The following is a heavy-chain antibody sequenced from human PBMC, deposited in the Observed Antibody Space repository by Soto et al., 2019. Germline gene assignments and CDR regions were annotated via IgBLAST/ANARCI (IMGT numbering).Heavy chain of an antibody. CDR1: GGSISSGGYF. CDR2: IYNSGST. CDR3: ARGPSADKVDY. D-gene: IGHD3-3*01. J-gene: IGHJ4*02. V-gene: IGHV4-30-4*01. Sequence: QVQLQESGPGLVEPSQTLSLTCTVSGGSISSGGYFWSWIRQPPGKGLEWVGHIYNSGSTYSNPSLKSRVTISVDTSKNQFSLKLSSVTAADTAVYYCARGPSADKVDYWGQGTLVTVSS.